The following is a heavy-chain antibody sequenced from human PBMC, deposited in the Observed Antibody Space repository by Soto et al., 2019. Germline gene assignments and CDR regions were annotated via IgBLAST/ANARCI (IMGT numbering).Heavy chain of an antibody. CDR3: ARKDKSGFFNWFDP. J-gene: IGHJ5*02. Sequence: ESLEISCRTSGNNFTSYWIPWVRQMPGKGLEGMGIIFPSDSDTRYSPSFQGQVTISADRSTSTVFLQWASLKASDTAVYFCARKDKSGFFNWFDPWGQGTLVTVSS. CDR1: GNNFTSYW. D-gene: IGHD3-22*01. V-gene: IGHV5-51*01. CDR2: IFPSDSDT.